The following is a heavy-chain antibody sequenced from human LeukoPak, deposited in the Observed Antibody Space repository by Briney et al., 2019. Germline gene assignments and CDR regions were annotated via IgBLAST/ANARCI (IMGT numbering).Heavy chain of an antibody. CDR1: GFTFSSYS. CDR3: ARDSRYGYSGYDRQKSNYYYYYYMDV. Sequence: GGSLRLSCAASGFTFSSYSMSWVRQAPGKGLEWVSGINWNGGSTGYADSVKGRFTISRDNAKNSLYLQMNSLRAEDTALYYCARDSRYGYSGYDRQKSNYYYYYYMDVWGKGTTVTASS. J-gene: IGHJ6*03. D-gene: IGHD5-12*01. V-gene: IGHV3-20*04. CDR2: INWNGGST.